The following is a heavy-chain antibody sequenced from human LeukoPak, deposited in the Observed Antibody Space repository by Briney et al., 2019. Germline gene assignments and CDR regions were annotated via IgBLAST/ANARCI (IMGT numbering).Heavy chain of an antibody. CDR3: ARARSRITIFGVVYDY. V-gene: IGHV1-69*13. J-gene: IGHJ4*02. CDR2: IIPIFGTA. CDR1: GGTFSSYA. Sequence: SVKVSCKASGGTFSSYAISWVRQAPGQGLEWMGGIIPIFGTANYAQKFQGRVTITADESTSTAYMELSSLRSEDTAVYYCARARSRITIFGVVYDYWGQGTLVTVSS. D-gene: IGHD3-3*01.